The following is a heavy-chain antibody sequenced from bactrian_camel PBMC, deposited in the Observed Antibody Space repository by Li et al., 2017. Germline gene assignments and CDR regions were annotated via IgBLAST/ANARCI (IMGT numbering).Heavy chain of an antibody. V-gene: IGHV3S53*01. CDR2: IEGSGRT. CDR3: AASNRLACGSFWNYNSRYQY. J-gene: IGHJ4*01. CDR1: RHRYSNNC. Sequence: QVQLVESGGGSVQAGGSLRLSCSAARHRYSNNCMGWFRQPPGKAREGVAFIEGSGRTTYADSVKGRFTISKGTAGLSVVLEMNSLKPEDTAMYYCAASNRLACGSFWNYNSRYQYWGQGTQVTVS. D-gene: IGHD1*01.